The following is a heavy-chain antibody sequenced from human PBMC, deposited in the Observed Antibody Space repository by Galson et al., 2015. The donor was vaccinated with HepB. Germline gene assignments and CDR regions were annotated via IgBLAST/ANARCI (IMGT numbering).Heavy chain of an antibody. J-gene: IGHJ3*01. CDR1: GGSFSDYY. Sequence: LSLTCAVYGGSFSDYYWNWIRQPPGTGLEWIGEINQSGNTNYNPSLKSRVSISVDTSKDQFSLELRSLAAADTAVYYCARAERVLRFLEWFPGAFNLWGQGTMVTVSS. CDR3: ARAERVLRFLEWFPGAFNL. CDR2: INQSGNT. V-gene: IGHV4-34*01. D-gene: IGHD3-3*01.